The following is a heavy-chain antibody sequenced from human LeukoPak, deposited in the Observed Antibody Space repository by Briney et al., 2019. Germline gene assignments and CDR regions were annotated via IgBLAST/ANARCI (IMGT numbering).Heavy chain of an antibody. CDR1: GFPFRDYY. D-gene: IGHD3-3*01. V-gene: IGHV3-11*04. J-gene: IGHJ5*02. CDR3: ARVYYASWSGQPLSQHWLDP. Sequence: GGSLRLSCTASGFPFRDYYVTWIRQAPGKGLEWVSYIRSTGSSTAYADSVKGRFAISRDNAKNSLYLQMNGLRVEDTAIYYCARVYYASWSGQPLSQHWLDPWGQGTLVTVSS. CDR2: IRSTGSST.